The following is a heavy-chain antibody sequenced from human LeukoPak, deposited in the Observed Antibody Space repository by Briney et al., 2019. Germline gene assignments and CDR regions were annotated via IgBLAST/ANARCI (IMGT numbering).Heavy chain of an antibody. Sequence: GGSLRLSCAASGFTFSSYAMSWVRQAPGKGLEWVSANSGSGGSTYYADSVKGRFTISRDNSKNTLYLQMNSLRAEDTAVYYCAKMGDYYYYYMDVWGKGTTVTVSS. J-gene: IGHJ6*03. CDR2: NSGSGGST. CDR3: AKMGDYYYYYMDV. CDR1: GFTFSSYA. D-gene: IGHD3-16*01. V-gene: IGHV3-23*01.